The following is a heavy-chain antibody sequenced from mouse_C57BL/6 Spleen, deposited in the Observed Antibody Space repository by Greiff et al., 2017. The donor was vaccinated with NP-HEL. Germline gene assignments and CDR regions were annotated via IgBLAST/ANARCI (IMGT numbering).Heavy chain of an antibody. J-gene: IGHJ3*01. CDR1: GYAFTNYL. V-gene: IGHV1-54*01. CDR3: ARGNYYGSSPGWFAY. Sequence: QVQLQQSGAELVRPGTSVKVSCKASGYAFTNYLIEWVKQRPGQGLEWIGVINPGSGGTNYNEKFKGKATLTADKSSSTAYMQLSSLTSEDSAVYFFARGNYYGSSPGWFAYWGQGTLVTVSA. D-gene: IGHD1-1*01. CDR2: INPGSGGT.